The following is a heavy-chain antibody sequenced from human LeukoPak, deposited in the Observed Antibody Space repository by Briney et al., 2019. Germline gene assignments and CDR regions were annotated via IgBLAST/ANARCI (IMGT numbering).Heavy chain of an antibody. V-gene: IGHV4-4*07. D-gene: IGHD3-10*01. J-gene: IGHJ4*02. CDR2: IYTSGST. CDR3: ARDQYYYGSGSYFHYDY. CDR1: GGSISSYY. Sequence: PSETLSLTCTVSGGSISSYYWSWIRQPAGKGLEWIGRIYTSGSTNYNPSLKSRVTMSVDTSKSQFSLKLSSVTAADTAVYYCARDQYYYGSGSYFHYDYWGQGTLVTVSS.